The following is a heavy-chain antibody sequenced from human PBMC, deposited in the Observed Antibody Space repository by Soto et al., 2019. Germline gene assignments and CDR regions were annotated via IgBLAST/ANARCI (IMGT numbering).Heavy chain of an antibody. J-gene: IGHJ5*02. CDR2: IYYSGST. V-gene: IGHV4-39*01. D-gene: IGHD6-13*01. CDR3: ARHQSHSSSYVDP. CDR1: GGSISSSSYY. Sequence: QLQLQESGPGLVKPSETLSLTCTVSGGSISSSSYYWGWIRQPPGKGLEWIGSIYYSGSTYYNPSLKSRATISVDPSKSQFSLKLSSVTAADTAVYYCARHQSHSSSYVDPWGQGTLVTVSS.